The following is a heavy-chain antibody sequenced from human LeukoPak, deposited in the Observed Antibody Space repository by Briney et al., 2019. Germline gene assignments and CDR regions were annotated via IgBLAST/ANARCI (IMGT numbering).Heavy chain of an antibody. J-gene: IGHJ4*02. Sequence: GRSLRLSCAASGFTFSTYAMHWVRQAPGKGLEWVAVISSDGSDNYYADSVKGRFTISRDNSKNTLYLRMNSLRAEDTAVYYCARASYSSGWYGTPNFDYWGQGTLVTVSS. CDR2: ISSDGSDN. D-gene: IGHD6-19*01. CDR3: ARASYSSGWYGTPNFDY. CDR1: GFTFSTYA. V-gene: IGHV3-30*04.